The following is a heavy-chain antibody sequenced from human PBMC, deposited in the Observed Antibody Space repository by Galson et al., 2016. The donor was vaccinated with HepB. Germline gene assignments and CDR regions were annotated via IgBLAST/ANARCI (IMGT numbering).Heavy chain of an antibody. CDR3: AKDRGDGTMIVMTSGALHI. J-gene: IGHJ4*02. V-gene: IGHV3-23*01. Sequence: SLRLSCAASGFTFTKYAMNWVRQAPGKGLEWVSSVSSGGGSPYYTGSVKGRFTISRDNFKNTLYLQMNSLRAEDKAIYYCAKDRGDGTMIVMTSGALHIWGQGTLVTVSS. CDR2: VSSGGGSP. CDR1: GFTFTKYA. D-gene: IGHD3-22*01.